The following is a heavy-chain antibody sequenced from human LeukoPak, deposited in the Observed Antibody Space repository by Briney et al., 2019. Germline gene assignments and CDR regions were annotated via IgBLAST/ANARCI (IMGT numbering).Heavy chain of an antibody. Sequence: SVKVSCKASGGTFSSYAISWVRQAPGQGLGWMGGIIPIFGTANYAQKFQGRVTITADESTSTAYMELSSLRSEDTAVYYCAWSGYSYGTIDYWGQGTLVTVSS. V-gene: IGHV1-69*13. D-gene: IGHD5-18*01. CDR2: IIPIFGTA. CDR3: AWSGYSYGTIDY. CDR1: GGTFSSYA. J-gene: IGHJ4*02.